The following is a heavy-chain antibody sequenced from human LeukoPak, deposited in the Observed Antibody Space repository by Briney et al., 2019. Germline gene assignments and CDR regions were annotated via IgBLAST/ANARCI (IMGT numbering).Heavy chain of an antibody. CDR2: IRYSCRTT. D-gene: IGHD4-17*01. J-gene: IGHJ4*02. Sequence: PGGSLRLSSATSGFTFSNYAMSWVRQAPGKGLEWLAAIRYSCRTTYYADSVEGRFTISSDNSKNSLYLQMNNLRAEDTAVYATLGVNTVTLPSDVYWGQGTLVTVSS. V-gene: IGHV3-23*01. CDR3: LGVNTVTLPSDVY. CDR1: GFTFSNYA.